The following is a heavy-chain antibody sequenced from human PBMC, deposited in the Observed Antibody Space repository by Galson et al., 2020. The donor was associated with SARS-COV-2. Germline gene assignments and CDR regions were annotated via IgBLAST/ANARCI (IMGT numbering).Heavy chain of an antibody. J-gene: IGHJ6*02. V-gene: IGHV3-7*05. CDR3: ARESGRAAVAEVRYYYGMDV. CDR1: GFTFSSYW. CDR2: IKQDGSEK. D-gene: IGHD6-19*01. Sequence: GESLKISCAASGFTFSSYWMSWVRQAPGQGLEWVANIKQDGSEKYYVDSVKGRFTISRDNAKNSLYLQMNSLRAEDTAVYYCARESGRAAVAEVRYYYGMDVWGQGTTVTVSS.